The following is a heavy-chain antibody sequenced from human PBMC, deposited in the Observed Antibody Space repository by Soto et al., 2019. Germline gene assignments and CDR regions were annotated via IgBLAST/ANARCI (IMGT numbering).Heavy chain of an antibody. V-gene: IGHV3-23*01. D-gene: IGHD3-22*01. CDR3: ARYYYDSSPSWDYFDY. CDR2: IIGSGGST. J-gene: IGHJ4*02. Sequence: XGSLRLSCSASGFTFSSYAMSWVRQAPGKGLEWVSAIIGSGGSTYYADSVKGRFTISRDNSKNTLYLQMNSLRAEDTAVYYCARYYYDSSPSWDYFDYWGQGSLVTVS. CDR1: GFTFSSYA.